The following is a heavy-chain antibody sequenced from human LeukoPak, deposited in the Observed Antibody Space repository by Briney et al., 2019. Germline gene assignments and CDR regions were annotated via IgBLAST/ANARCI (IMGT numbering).Heavy chain of an antibody. CDR2: INHSGST. CDR1: GGSFSGYY. Sequence: PSETLSLTCAVYGGSFSGYYWSWIRQPPGKGLEWIGEINHSGSTNYNPSLKSRVTISVDTSKNQFSLKLSSVTAADTAVYYCAREGYYDSSGSLDYWGQGTLVTVSS. J-gene: IGHJ4*02. CDR3: AREGYYDSSGSLDY. V-gene: IGHV4-34*01. D-gene: IGHD3-22*01.